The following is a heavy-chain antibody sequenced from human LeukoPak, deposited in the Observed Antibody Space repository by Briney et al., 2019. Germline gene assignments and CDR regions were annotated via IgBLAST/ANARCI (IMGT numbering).Heavy chain of an antibody. CDR3: ARVLRDGHSDY. D-gene: IGHD5-24*01. V-gene: IGHV4-59*01. CDR1: GDSLNNNY. Sequence: SETLSLTCTVSGDSLNNNYWGWIRQPPGKGLDWIGYIHYSGNTQYNPSLKSRLTILLDTSNNQFSLKLSAVTAADTALYYCARVLRDGHSDYWGQGTLVTVSS. CDR2: IHYSGNT. J-gene: IGHJ4*02.